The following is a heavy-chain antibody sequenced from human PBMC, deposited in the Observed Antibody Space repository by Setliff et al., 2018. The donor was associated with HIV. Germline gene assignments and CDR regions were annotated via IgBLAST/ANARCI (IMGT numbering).Heavy chain of an antibody. D-gene: IGHD3-3*01. CDR3: VRHVWSDDFLVPGWFDS. J-gene: IGHJ5*01. Sequence: SETLSLTCTVSGGSIIDSRYFWGWIRQSPGKGLEWIGSVYYSGITYYSSSLKSRVTVSVDTSRIQFSLKLTSVTAADTAVYKCVRHVWSDDFLVPGWFDSWSQGTLVTVSS. CDR1: GGSIIDSRYF. CDR2: VYYSGIT. V-gene: IGHV4-39*01.